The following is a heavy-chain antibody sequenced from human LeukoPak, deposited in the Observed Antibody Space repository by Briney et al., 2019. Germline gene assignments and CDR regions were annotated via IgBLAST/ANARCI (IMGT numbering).Heavy chain of an antibody. D-gene: IGHD3-22*01. V-gene: IGHV3-15*01. Sequence: GGSLRLSCAASGFTFSNAWMNWVRQAPGKGLEWVGRIKSKTGGGTTDYAAPVKGRFTISREDSKNTLYLQMNSLQIEDTAVYYCTTTYYYDSSGYYSVDYWGQGTLVTVSS. CDR3: TTTYYYDSSGYYSVDY. CDR1: GFTFSNAW. CDR2: IKSKTGGGTT. J-gene: IGHJ4*02.